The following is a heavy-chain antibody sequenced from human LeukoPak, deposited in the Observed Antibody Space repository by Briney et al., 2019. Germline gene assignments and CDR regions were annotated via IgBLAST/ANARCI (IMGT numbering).Heavy chain of an antibody. J-gene: IGHJ4*02. Sequence: SETLSLTCTVSGGSISSHYWSWIRQPPGKGLEWIGYIYYSGSTNYNPSLKSRVTISVDTSKNQFSPKLSSVTAADTAVYYCATSKGAYDSSGYYSYYFDYWGQGTLVTVSS. CDR3: ATSKGAYDSSGYYSYYFDY. V-gene: IGHV4-59*11. CDR2: IYYSGST. D-gene: IGHD3-22*01. CDR1: GGSISSHY.